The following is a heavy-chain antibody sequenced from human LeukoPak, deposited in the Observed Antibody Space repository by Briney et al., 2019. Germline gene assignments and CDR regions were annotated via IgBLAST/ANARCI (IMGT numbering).Heavy chain of an antibody. D-gene: IGHD6-19*01. CDR2: INPNSGGT. J-gene: IGHJ4*02. CDR1: GYTFTGYY. CDR3: ARGRGTYSSGWAFDY. V-gene: IGHV1-2*04. Sequence: ASVKVSCKASGYTFTGYYMHWVRQAPGQGLEWMVWINPNSGGTNYAQKFQGWVTMTRDTSISTAYMELSRLRSDDTAVYYCARGRGTYSSGWAFDYWGQGTLVTVSS.